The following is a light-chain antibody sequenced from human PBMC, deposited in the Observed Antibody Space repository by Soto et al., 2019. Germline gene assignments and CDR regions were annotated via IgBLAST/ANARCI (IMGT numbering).Light chain of an antibody. CDR3: AAWDDSLSGVV. CDR1: SSNIGSNY. V-gene: IGLV1-47*01. Sequence: QAVVTQPPSASGTPGQRVTISCSGSSSNIGSNYVYWYQQLPGTAPKLLIYRNNQRPSGVPDRFSGSKSGTSASLAISGLRSDDEADYCCAAWDDSLSGVVFGGGTKLTVL. CDR2: RNN. J-gene: IGLJ2*01.